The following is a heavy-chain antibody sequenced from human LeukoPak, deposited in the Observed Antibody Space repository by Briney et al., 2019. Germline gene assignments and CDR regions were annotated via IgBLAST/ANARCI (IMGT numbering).Heavy chain of an antibody. J-gene: IGHJ3*02. CDR1: GFTFSNYW. Sequence: GGSLRLSCAASGFTFSNYWMSWVRQAPGKGLEWVANIKQDGSEKYYVDSVKGRFTISRDNAKKSLYLQMNSLRAEDTAVYYCAREAYSSGWYGYAFDIWGQGTMVTVSS. CDR3: AREAYSSGWYGYAFDI. V-gene: IGHV3-7*03. CDR2: IKQDGSEK. D-gene: IGHD6-19*01.